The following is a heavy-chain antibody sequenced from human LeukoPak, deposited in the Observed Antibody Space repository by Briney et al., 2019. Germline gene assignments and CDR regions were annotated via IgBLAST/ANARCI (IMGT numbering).Heavy chain of an antibody. D-gene: IGHD3-22*01. CDR2: IYYSGST. CDR1: GGSISSSSYY. CDR3: ARLHSSGYFDY. J-gene: IGHJ4*02. Sequence: PSETLSLTCTVSGGSISSSSYYWGWIRQPPGKGLEWIGSIYYSGSTYYNPSLKSRVTISVDTSKNQFSLKLSSVTAADTAVYYCARLHSSGYFDYWGQGTLVTVSS. V-gene: IGHV4-39*01.